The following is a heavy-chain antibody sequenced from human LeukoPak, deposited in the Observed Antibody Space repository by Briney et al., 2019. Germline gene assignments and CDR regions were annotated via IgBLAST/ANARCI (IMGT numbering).Heavy chain of an antibody. CDR3: ARDYCSSTSCLFDY. CDR1: GYTFTGYH. V-gene: IGHV1-2*06. J-gene: IGHJ4*02. CDR2: INPNSGDT. D-gene: IGHD2-2*01. Sequence: ASVKVSCKASGYTFTGYHVQWVRQAPGHGLEWMGRINPNSGDTIYAQKFQGRVTMTRDTSISTAYMELSRLRSDDTAVYYCARDYCSSTSCLFDYWGQGTLVTVSS.